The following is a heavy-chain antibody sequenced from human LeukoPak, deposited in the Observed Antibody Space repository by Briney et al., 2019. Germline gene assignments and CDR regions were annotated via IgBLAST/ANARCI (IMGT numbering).Heavy chain of an antibody. Sequence: GGSLRLSCAVWGLTFSNYPMTWVRQAPGKGLEWVSAISGSGDNTYYADSVKGRFTISRDNSKNTLYLQMNSLRVEDTALYYCAKDRGYWGQGTLVTVSS. V-gene: IGHV3-23*01. CDR3: AKDRGY. CDR2: ISGSGDNT. CDR1: GLTFSNYP. J-gene: IGHJ4*02.